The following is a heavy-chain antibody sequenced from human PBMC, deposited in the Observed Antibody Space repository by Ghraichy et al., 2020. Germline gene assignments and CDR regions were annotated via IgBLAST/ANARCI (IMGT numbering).Heavy chain of an antibody. CDR3: ARGRDRGFGYSYGSDL. Sequence: GGSLRLSCAASGFTFSSYSMNWVRQAPGKGLEWVSYISSSCSTIYYADSVKGRFTISRDNAKNSLYLQMNSLRAEDTAVFYCARGRDRGFGYSYGSDLWGQGTLVTVSS. J-gene: IGHJ4*02. V-gene: IGHV3-48*01. D-gene: IGHD5-18*01. CDR1: GFTFSSYS. CDR2: ISSSCSTI.